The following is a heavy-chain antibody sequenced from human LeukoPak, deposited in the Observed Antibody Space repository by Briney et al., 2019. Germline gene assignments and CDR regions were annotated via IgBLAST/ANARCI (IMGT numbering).Heavy chain of an antibody. Sequence: GGSLRLSCAASGFAFSSYAMSWVRKAPGKGLEWVSAISGSGGSTYYADSVKGRFTISRDNSKNTLYLQMNSLRAEDTAVYYCAKDGSQWLVRERYFDYWGQGTLVTVSP. CDR2: ISGSGGST. CDR3: AKDGSQWLVRERYFDY. J-gene: IGHJ4*02. CDR1: GFAFSSYA. V-gene: IGHV3-23*01. D-gene: IGHD6-19*01.